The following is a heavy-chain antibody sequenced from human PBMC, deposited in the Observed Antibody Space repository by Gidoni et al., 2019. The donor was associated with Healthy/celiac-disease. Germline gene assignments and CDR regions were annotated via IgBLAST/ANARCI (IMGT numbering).Heavy chain of an antibody. D-gene: IGHD3-3*01. CDR1: GYSISSGYY. V-gene: IGHV4-38-2*02. CDR3: ARVPGNDYDFWSGYYGSFDY. CDR2: IYHSGST. Sequence: QVQLQESGPGLAKPSEPLSLTCSVSGYSISSGYYRGWIRQPPGKGLEWIGSIYHSGSTYYNPSLKSRVTISVDTSKNQFSLKLSSVTAADTAVYYCARVPGNDYDFWSGYYGSFDYGGQGTLVTVSS. J-gene: IGHJ4*02.